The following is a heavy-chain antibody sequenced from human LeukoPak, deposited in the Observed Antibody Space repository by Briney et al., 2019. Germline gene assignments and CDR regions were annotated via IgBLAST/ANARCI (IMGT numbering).Heavy chain of an antibody. V-gene: IGHV4-39*01. D-gene: IGHD3-3*01. CDR1: GGSISSSSYY. CDR3: ARHGPTIFGVVDDAFDI. Sequence: SETLSLTCTVSGGSISSSSYYWGWIRQPPGKGLEWIGSIYYSGSTYYNPSLKSRVTISVDTSKNQFSLKLSSVTAADTAVYYCARHGPTIFGVVDDAFDIWGQGTMVTVSS. CDR2: IYYSGST. J-gene: IGHJ3*02.